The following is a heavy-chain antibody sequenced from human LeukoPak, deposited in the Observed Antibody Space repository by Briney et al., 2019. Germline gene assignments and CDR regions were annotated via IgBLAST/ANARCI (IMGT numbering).Heavy chain of an antibody. CDR1: GYSISSGFY. D-gene: IGHD6-13*01. Sequence: SETLSLTCTVSGYSISSGFYWGWIRQSPGKGLDWIGSIHYSKITFYNPSLKSRVTMSLDTSKNRFSLDLNSMTAADTAVYYCARQRVFDYWGQGTLVTVSS. J-gene: IGHJ4*02. V-gene: IGHV4-38-2*02. CDR3: ARQRVFDY. CDR2: IHYSKIT.